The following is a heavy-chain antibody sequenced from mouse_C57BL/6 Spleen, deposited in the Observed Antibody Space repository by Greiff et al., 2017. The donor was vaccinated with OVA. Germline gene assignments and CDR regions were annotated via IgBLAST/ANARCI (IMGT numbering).Heavy chain of an antibody. CDR1: GYTFTSYW. J-gene: IGHJ2*01. CDR3: ARGGSSYPDY. V-gene: IGHV1-69*01. D-gene: IGHD1-1*01. Sequence: VQLQQPGAELVMPGASVKLSCKASGYTFTSYWMHWVKQRPGQGLEWIGAIDPSDSYTNYNQKFKGKSTLTVDKSSSTAYMQLSSLTSEDSAVYYCARGGSSYPDYWGQGTTLTVSA. CDR2: IDPSDSYT.